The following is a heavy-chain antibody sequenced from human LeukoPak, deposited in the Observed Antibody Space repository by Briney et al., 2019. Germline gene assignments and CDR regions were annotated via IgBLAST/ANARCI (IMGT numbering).Heavy chain of an antibody. D-gene: IGHD3-10*01. CDR2: ISYDGSNK. V-gene: IGHV3-30-3*01. CDR3: ARDPGITRADWGAYGMDV. J-gene: IGHJ6*02. Sequence: GGSLRLSCAASGFTFSSYAMRWVRQAPGKGLEWVAVISYDGSNKYYADSVKGRFTISRDNSKNTLYLQMNSLRAEDTAVYYCARDPGITRADWGAYGMDVWGQGTTVTVSS. CDR1: GFTFSSYA.